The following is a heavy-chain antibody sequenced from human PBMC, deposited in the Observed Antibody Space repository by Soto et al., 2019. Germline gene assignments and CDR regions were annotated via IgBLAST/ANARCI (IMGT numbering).Heavy chain of an antibody. CDR1: GGSVSSGSYY. CDR2: IYYSGST. J-gene: IGHJ5*02. CDR3: ARVSGSLGWFDP. D-gene: IGHD6-13*01. Sequence: QVQLQESGPGLVKPSETLSLTCTVSGGSVSSGSYYWSWIRQPPGKGLEWIGYIYYSGSTNYNPSLKSRVTISVDTSKNQFPLKLSSVTAADTAVYYCARVSGSLGWFDPWGQGTLVTVSS. V-gene: IGHV4-61*01.